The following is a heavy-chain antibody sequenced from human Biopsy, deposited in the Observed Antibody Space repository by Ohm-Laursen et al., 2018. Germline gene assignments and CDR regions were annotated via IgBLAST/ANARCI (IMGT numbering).Heavy chain of an antibody. V-gene: IGHV4-34*01. CDR3: VRGVDYYDPYHYYALDV. Sequence: GTLSLTCNVSGGDINNYYWSWIRQPAGKGLEWIGEINHSGRTNYNPSLKSRVTISVDTSKNQFSLKVRSVTAADTAVYYCVRGVDYYDPYHYYALDVWGQGTTVTVSS. CDR2: INHSGRT. J-gene: IGHJ6*02. CDR1: GGDINNYY. D-gene: IGHD3-22*01.